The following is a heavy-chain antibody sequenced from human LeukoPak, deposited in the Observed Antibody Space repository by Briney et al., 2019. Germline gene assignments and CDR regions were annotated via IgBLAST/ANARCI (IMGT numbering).Heavy chain of an antibody. CDR1: GYTFTSYY. Sequence: ASVKVSCKASGYTFTSYYMHWVRQAPGQGLEWMGIINPSGGSTSYAQKFQGRVTMTRDTSISTAYMELSRLRSDDTAVYYCARDGYNAPTDAFDIWGQGTMVTVSS. CDR3: ARDGYNAPTDAFDI. J-gene: IGHJ3*02. D-gene: IGHD5-24*01. CDR2: INPSGGST. V-gene: IGHV1-46*01.